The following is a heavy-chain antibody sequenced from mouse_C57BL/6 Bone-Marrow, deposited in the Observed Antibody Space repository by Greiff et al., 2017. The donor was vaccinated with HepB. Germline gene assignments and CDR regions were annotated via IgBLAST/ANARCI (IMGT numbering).Heavy chain of an antibody. CDR2: ISYDGSN. CDR1: GYSITSGYY. D-gene: IGHD5-1*01. J-gene: IGHJ2*01. V-gene: IGHV3-6*01. Sequence: EVKLVESGPGLVKPSQSLSLTCPVTGYSITSGYYWNWIRQSPGNKLEWMGYISYDGSNNYNPSLKNRISITRDTSKNQFFLKLNSVTTEDTATYYCARTLYLWGQGTTLTVSS. CDR3: ARTLYL.